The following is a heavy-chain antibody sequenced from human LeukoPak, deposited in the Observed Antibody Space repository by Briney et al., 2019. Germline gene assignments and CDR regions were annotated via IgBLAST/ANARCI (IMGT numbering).Heavy chain of an antibody. CDR2: IDQDGGGK. CDR1: GFTFSDYW. Sequence: GGSLRLSCAASGFTFSDYWMNWVRQAPGKGLEWVANIDQDGGGKYYLDSVKGRFTNSRDNAKSSLYLQIDSLRAEDTAVYYCARGDWAPFDYWGQGSLLTVSS. J-gene: IGHJ4*02. CDR3: ARGDWAPFDY. V-gene: IGHV3-7*01. D-gene: IGHD2-21*02.